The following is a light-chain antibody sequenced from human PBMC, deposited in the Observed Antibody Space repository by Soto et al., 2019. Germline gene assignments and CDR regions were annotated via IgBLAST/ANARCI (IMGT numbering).Light chain of an antibody. CDR1: GSDVGGYNY. Sequence: QSVLTQPASVSGSPGQSITISCTGTGSDVGGYNYVSWYQQHPGKAPKLMIYDVSNRPSGVSNRFSGSKSGNTASLTISGLQAEDEADYYCSSYTSSSTNVFGTGTKVTVL. V-gene: IGLV2-14*01. CDR3: SSYTSSSTNV. CDR2: DVS. J-gene: IGLJ1*01.